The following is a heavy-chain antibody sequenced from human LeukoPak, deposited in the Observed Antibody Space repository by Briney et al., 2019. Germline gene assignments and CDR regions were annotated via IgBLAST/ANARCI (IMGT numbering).Heavy chain of an antibody. CDR1: GFTFRSYS. Sequence: GGSLRLSCAASGFTFRSYSMNWVRQAPGKGLEWVSAIDPSSTYIYYADSVKGRFTISRDNAKNSLYLQMDSLRAEDTAVYYCARDYDYVWGSYRLEDAFDIWGQGTMVTVSS. J-gene: IGHJ3*02. CDR3: ARDYDYVWGSYRLEDAFDI. D-gene: IGHD3-16*02. V-gene: IGHV3-21*01. CDR2: IDPSSTYI.